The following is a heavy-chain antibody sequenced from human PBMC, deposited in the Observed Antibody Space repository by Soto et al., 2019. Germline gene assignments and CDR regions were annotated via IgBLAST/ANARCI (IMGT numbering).Heavy chain of an antibody. V-gene: IGHV3-23*01. D-gene: IGHD3-3*01. J-gene: IGHJ4*02. CDR3: ASCLEWLSGIY. CDR2: ISGSGGST. CDR1: GFTFSSYA. Sequence: EVQLLESGGGLVQPGGSLRLSCAASGFTFSSYAMSWVRQAPGKGLEWVSAISGSGGSTYYADSVKGRFTISRDNAKNTLYLQMNSLRAEDTAVYYCASCLEWLSGIYWGQGTLVTVSS.